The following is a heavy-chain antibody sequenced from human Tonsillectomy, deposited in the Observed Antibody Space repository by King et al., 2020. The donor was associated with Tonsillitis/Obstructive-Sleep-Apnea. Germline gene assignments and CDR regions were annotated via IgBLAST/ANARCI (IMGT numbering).Heavy chain of an antibody. Sequence: VQLVESGGGLVEPGGSLRLSCAASGFTFSDNYMTWIRQAPGKGLEWLSYISGSGSYTSYADSVKGRFTISRDNAKNSLYLQMNSLRAEDTALYYCARDKGERYCSGSSCYGGCDYWGQGTLVTVSS. CDR3: ARDKGERYCSGSSCYGGCDY. J-gene: IGHJ4*02. CDR2: ISGSGSYT. CDR1: GFTFSDNY. D-gene: IGHD2-2*01. V-gene: IGHV3-11*05.